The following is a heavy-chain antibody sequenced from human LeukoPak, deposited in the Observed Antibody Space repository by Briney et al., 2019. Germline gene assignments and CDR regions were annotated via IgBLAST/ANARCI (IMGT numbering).Heavy chain of an antibody. Sequence: ASETLSLTCTVSGDSISSGYYWGWIRQPPGKGLEWIGGIYHSGSTYYNPSLKSRVTISVDTSKNQFSLKLSSVTAADTAVYYCARDSSSWPRGDGWFDPWGQGTLVTVSS. D-gene: IGHD6-13*01. CDR1: GDSISSGYY. CDR3: ARDSSSWPRGDGWFDP. J-gene: IGHJ5*02. CDR2: IYHSGST. V-gene: IGHV4-38-2*02.